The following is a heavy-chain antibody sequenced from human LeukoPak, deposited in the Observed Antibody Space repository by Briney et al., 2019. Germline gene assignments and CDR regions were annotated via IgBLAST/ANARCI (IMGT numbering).Heavy chain of an antibody. CDR3: ARGGWVRGVITRDGLNY. D-gene: IGHD3-10*01. J-gene: IGHJ4*02. CDR1: GYTLTELS. CDR2: INPNSGGT. V-gene: IGHV1-2*02. Sequence: ASVKVSCKVSGYTLTELSIHWVRQAPGQGLEWMGWINPNSGGTNYAQEFQGRVTMTRDTSISTAYMELSRLRSDDTAVYYCARGGWVRGVITRDGLNYWGQGTLVTVSS.